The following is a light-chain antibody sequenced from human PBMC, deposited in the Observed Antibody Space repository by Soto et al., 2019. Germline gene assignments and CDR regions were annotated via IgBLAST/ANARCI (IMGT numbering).Light chain of an antibody. CDR3: QQYYIESWT. CDR1: QSINRW. J-gene: IGKJ1*01. V-gene: IGKV1-5*01. CDR2: DAS. Sequence: DIQMTQSPSTLSASVGDRVTITWRASQSINRWLAWYQQRSGKAPKLLIYDASSLESGVPSRFSGSGSGTEFTLPISSLQPDDFATYYCQQYYIESWTFGQGTKVDIK.